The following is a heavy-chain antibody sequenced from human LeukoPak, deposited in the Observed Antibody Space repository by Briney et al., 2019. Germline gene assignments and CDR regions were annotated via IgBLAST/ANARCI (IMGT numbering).Heavy chain of an antibody. CDR3: AKTLGYNYGYVEN. V-gene: IGHV3-23*01. CDR2: VSVSGGNT. D-gene: IGHD5-18*01. J-gene: IGHJ4*02. CDR1: GFTFSSCA. Sequence: GGSLRLSCAASGFTFSSCAMIWVRQAPGKGLEWVSAVSVSGGNTDDADYMRGRFTISRDNSKNTLYLQMNSLRAEDTAVYYCAKTLGYNYGYVENWGQGPVPSVSS.